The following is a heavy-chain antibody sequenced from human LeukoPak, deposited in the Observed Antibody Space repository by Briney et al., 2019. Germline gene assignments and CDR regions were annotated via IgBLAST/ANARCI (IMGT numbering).Heavy chain of an antibody. CDR1: GYSISSGYY. CDR3: ARDQLGAMDV. V-gene: IGHV4-38-2*02. J-gene: IGHJ6*03. Sequence: SETLSLTCTVSGYSISSGYYWGWIRQPPGKGLEWIGSIYHSGSTYYNPSLKSRVTISVDTSKNQFSLKLGSVAAADTAVYYCARDQLGAMDVWGKGTTVTVSS. D-gene: IGHD1-1*01. CDR2: IYHSGST.